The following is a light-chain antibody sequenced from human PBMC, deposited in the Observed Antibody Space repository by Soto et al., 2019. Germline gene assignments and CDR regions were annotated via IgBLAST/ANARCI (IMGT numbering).Light chain of an antibody. Sequence: EIVMTQSPATLSVSPGEGATLSCRASQSVSTDLAWYQQKPGQTPRLLIHGVSTRATGTPARFSGSGSGTEFTLTISSPQSEDFAVYYCQQYDDWPLTFGGGTKVEIK. CDR3: QQYDDWPLT. CDR1: QSVSTD. CDR2: GVS. V-gene: IGKV3-15*01. J-gene: IGKJ4*01.